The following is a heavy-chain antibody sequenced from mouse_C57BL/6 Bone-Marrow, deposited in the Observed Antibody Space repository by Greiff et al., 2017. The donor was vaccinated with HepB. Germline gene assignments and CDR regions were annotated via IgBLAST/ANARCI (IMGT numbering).Heavy chain of an antibody. Sequence: EVQLQQSGPGLAKPSQTLSLTCSVTGYSITSDYWNWIRKFPGNKLEYMGYISYSGSTYYNPSLKSRISITRDTSKNQYYLQLNSVTTEDTATYYCARGATTVPSYWYFDVWGTGTTVTVSS. V-gene: IGHV3-8*01. D-gene: IGHD1-1*01. J-gene: IGHJ1*03. CDR1: GYSITSDY. CDR2: ISYSGST. CDR3: ARGATTVPSYWYFDV.